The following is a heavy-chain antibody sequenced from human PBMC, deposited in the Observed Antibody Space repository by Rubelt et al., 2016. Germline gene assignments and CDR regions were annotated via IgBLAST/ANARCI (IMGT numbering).Heavy chain of an antibody. V-gene: IGHV3-48*04. Sequence: SGGGVVQPGRSLRLSCAAAGFTFTKSAMHLVRQAPGKGLEWVSYISSSSSAIYYADSVKGRFTISRDNAKNSLYLQMNSLRAGDTAIYYCAKYSSSTWYRGYIDYWGQGTLVTVSS. D-gene: IGHD6-13*01. CDR1: GFTFTKSA. CDR3: AKYSSSTWYRGYIDY. CDR2: ISSSSSAI. J-gene: IGHJ4*02.